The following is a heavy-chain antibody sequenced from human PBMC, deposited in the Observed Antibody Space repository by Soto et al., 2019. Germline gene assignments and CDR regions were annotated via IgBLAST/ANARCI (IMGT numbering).Heavy chain of an antibody. CDR1: GFTFSSYW. CDR2: IKQDGSEK. J-gene: IGHJ4*02. D-gene: IGHD3-3*01. CDR3: ARRQGNYDFWSGYSY. Sequence: EVQLVESGGGLVQPGGSLRLSCAASGFTFSSYWMNWVRQAPGKGLEWVANIKQDGSEKYYVDSVRGRFTISRDNARNSLYLQMNSLRAEDTAVYYCARRQGNYDFWSGYSYWGQGTLVTVSS. V-gene: IGHV3-7*01.